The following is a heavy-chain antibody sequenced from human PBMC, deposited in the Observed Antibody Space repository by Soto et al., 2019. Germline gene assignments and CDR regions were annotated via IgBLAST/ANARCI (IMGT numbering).Heavy chain of an antibody. V-gene: IGHV5-10-1*01. J-gene: IGHJ4*03. Sequence: PGESLKISCKGSGYSFAGYWITWVRQKPGKGLEWMGRIDPSDSQTYYSPSFRGHVTISVTKSITTVFLQWSSLRASDTAMYYCARQIYDSDTGPNFQYYFDSWGPGTTVTVSS. CDR3: ARQIYDSDTGPNFQYYFDS. D-gene: IGHD3-22*01. CDR2: IDPSDSQT. CDR1: GYSFAGYW.